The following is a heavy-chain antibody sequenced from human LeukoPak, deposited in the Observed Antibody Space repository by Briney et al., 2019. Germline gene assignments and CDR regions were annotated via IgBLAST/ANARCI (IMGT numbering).Heavy chain of an antibody. Sequence: QTGGSLRLSCAASGFTFSSYGMHWVRQAPGKGLEWVAVISYDGSNKYYADSVKGRFTISRDNSKNTLYLQMNSLRAEDTALYHCARARSYGSYYYYMDVWGKGTTVTISS. J-gene: IGHJ6*03. V-gene: IGHV3-30*03. CDR2: ISYDGSNK. D-gene: IGHD1-26*01. CDR1: GFTFSSYG. CDR3: ARARSYGSYYYYMDV.